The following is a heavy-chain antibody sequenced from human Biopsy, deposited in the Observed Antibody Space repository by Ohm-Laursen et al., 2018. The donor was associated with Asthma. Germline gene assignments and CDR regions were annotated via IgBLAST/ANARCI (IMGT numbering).Heavy chain of an antibody. CDR1: GGMFGNYA. CDR2: ISPIFGSS. Sequence: SSVKVSCKASGGMFGNYAISWVRQAPGLGLEWMGGISPIFGSSNYAQRFQGRVTITADIFTRTAYMELSSLSSDDTAVYYCASDFPKDYVRYNFQFWGRGTLVTVSS. D-gene: IGHD4-17*01. J-gene: IGHJ4*02. V-gene: IGHV1-69*06. CDR3: ASDFPKDYVRYNFQF.